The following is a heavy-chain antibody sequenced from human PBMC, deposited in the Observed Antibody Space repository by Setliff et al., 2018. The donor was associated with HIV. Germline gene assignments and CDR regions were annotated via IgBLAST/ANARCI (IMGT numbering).Heavy chain of an antibody. CDR1: GGSISSGGYY. Sequence: PSETLSLTCTVSGGSISSGGYYWSWIRQHPGKGLEWIGYIYYSGSTYYNPSLKSRVTISVDTSKNRFSLKLSSVTAADTAVYYCARVYYYGSPHMDVWGKGTTVTVSS. CDR3: ARVYYYGSPHMDV. V-gene: IGHV4-31*03. CDR2: IYYSGST. J-gene: IGHJ6*03. D-gene: IGHD3-10*01.